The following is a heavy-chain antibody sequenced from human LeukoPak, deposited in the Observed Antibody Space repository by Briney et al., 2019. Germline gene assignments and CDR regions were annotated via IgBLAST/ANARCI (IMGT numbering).Heavy chain of an antibody. CDR1: GGSISSSSYY. D-gene: IGHD6-19*01. V-gene: IGHV4-39*01. CDR2: IYYSEST. CDR3: ARGLAVAGTFVRKNWFDP. Sequence: PSETLSLTCTVSGGSISSSSYYWGWIRQPPGKGLEWIGSIYYSESTYYNPSLKSRVTISVDTSKNQFSLKLSSVTAADTAVYYCARGLAVAGTFVRKNWFDPWGQGTLVTVSS. J-gene: IGHJ5*02.